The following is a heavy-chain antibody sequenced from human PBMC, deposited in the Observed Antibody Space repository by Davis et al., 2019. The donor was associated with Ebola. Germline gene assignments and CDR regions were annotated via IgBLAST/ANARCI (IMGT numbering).Heavy chain of an antibody. D-gene: IGHD2-2*02. V-gene: IGHV3-30-3*01. CDR2: ISYDGSNK. CDR1: GFTFSNAW. Sequence: GESLKISCAASGFTFSNAWMSWVRQAPGKGLEWVAVISYDGSNKYYADSVKGRFTISRDNSKNTLYLQMNSLRDEDTAVYYCAREKHCSSTSCYKAASGWWDYWGQGTLVTVSS. CDR3: AREKHCSSTSCYKAASGWWDY. J-gene: IGHJ4*02.